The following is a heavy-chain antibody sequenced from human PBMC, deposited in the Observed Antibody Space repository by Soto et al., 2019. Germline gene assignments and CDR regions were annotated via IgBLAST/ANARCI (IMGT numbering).Heavy chain of an antibody. Sequence: GGSLRLSCAASGFTFSSYEMNWVRQAPGKGLEWVSYISSSGSTIYYADSVKGRFTISRDNAKNSLYLQMNSLRAEDTAVYYCARDRGSSSWYAFDIWGQGTMVTVSS. D-gene: IGHD6-13*01. CDR3: ARDRGSSSWYAFDI. CDR1: GFTFSSYE. CDR2: ISSSGSTI. J-gene: IGHJ3*02. V-gene: IGHV3-48*03.